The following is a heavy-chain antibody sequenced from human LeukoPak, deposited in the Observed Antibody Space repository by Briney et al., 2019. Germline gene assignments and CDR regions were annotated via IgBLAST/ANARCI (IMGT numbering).Heavy chain of an antibody. CDR1: GFTFSSYG. Sequence: GGSLRLSCAASGFTFSSYGMHWVRQAPGKGLEWVAVISYDGSNKYYADSVKGRFTISRDNSKNTLYLQMNSLRAEDTAVYYCAKDLRMDVWGKGTRVTVSS. V-gene: IGHV3-30*18. CDR3: AKDLRMDV. CDR2: ISYDGSNK. J-gene: IGHJ6*04.